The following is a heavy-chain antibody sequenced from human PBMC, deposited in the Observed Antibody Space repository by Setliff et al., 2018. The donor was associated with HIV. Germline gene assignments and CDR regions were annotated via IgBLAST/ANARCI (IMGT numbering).Heavy chain of an antibody. D-gene: IGHD6-6*01. V-gene: IGHV4-61*01. CDR3: ASEAWTSYRSSSGYYYYYMDV. Sequence: PSETLSLTCTVSGDYVSSASYYWSWIRQPPGKGLEWIGYIYYSGTTKYNPSLKSRVTISVDTSKNQFSLKQSSVTAAYTAVYYCASEAWTSYRSSSGYYYYYMDVWGKGTTVTVSS. J-gene: IGHJ6*03. CDR1: GDYVSSASYY. CDR2: IYYSGTT.